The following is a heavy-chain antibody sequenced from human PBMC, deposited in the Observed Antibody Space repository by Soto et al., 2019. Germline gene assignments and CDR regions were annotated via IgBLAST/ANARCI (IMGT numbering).Heavy chain of an antibody. D-gene: IGHD2-15*01. CDR1: GFTFGNYW. CDR2: INSDGSVS. Sequence: EVQLVESGGGLVQPGGSLRLSCAASGFTFGNYWMYWVRQAPGKGLVWVSRINSDGSVSSYADSVKGRLTISRDNVKNTLYLQMDSLRVEDTAVYYCARGDCVGGTCYSSAGSFYYYMDVWGKGTTVTVFS. V-gene: IGHV3-74*01. CDR3: ARGDCVGGTCYSSAGSFYYYMDV. J-gene: IGHJ6*03.